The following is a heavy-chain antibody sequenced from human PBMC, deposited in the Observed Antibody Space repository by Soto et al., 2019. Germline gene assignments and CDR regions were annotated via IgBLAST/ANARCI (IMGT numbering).Heavy chain of an antibody. CDR2: INPNSGGT. Sequence: ASVKVSCKASGYTFTGYYMHWVRQAPGQGLEWMGWINPNSGGTNYAQKFQGRVTMTRDTSISAAYMELSRLRSDDTAVYYCARVNVVVVAATREYYFDYWGQGTLVTVS. CDR1: GYTFTGYY. CDR3: ARVNVVVVAATREYYFDY. J-gene: IGHJ4*02. V-gene: IGHV1-2*02. D-gene: IGHD2-15*01.